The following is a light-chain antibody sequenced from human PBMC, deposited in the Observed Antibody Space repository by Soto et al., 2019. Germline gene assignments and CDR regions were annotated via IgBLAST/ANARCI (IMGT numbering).Light chain of an antibody. J-gene: IGKJ4*01. Sequence: DIQMTQSPSSLSASVGDRVTMTCRASQNIINYLNWYQQKPGKAPKLLIYAASNLQSGVSSRFSGSGSGTDFTLTISSLQSEDFATYYCQQSYSSPLTFGGGTKVEI. CDR1: QNIINY. V-gene: IGKV1-39*01. CDR2: AAS. CDR3: QQSYSSPLT.